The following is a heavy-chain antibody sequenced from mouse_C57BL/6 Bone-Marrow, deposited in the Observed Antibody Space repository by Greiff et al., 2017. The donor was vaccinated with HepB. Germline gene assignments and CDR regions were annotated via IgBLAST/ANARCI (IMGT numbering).Heavy chain of an antibody. CDR1: GFSFTSYG. V-gene: IGHV2-5*01. D-gene: IGHD2-4*01. Sequence: QVPLQQSGPGLVQPSQSLSITFTVSGFSFTSYGVHWVRQSPGKGLEWLGVIWRGGSTDYNAAFMSRLSITKDNSKSQVFFKMNSLQADDTAIYYCAKTLRLSYAMDYWGQGTSVTVSS. CDR2: IWRGGST. J-gene: IGHJ4*01. CDR3: AKTLRLSYAMDY.